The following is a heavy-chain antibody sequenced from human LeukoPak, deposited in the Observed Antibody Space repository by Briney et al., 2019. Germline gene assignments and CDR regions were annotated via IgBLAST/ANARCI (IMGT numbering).Heavy chain of an antibody. D-gene: IGHD3-22*01. CDR3: ARDLGTHLDSSGAFDY. Sequence: ASVKVSCKASGYTFTGYYVHWVRQAPGQGLEWMGRINPNSGGTNYAQKFQGRVTMTRDTSISTAYMELSRLRSDDTAVYYCARDLGTHLDSSGAFDYWGQGTLVTVSS. CDR1: GYTFTGYY. J-gene: IGHJ4*02. V-gene: IGHV1-2*06. CDR2: INPNSGGT.